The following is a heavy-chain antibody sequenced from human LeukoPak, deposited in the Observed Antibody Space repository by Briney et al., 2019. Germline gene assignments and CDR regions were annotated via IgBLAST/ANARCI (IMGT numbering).Heavy chain of an antibody. CDR3: ARDSGSYYDSSGYASDAFDI. J-gene: IGHJ3*02. CDR1: GFTFSSYS. Sequence: GGSLRLSCAASGFTFSSYSMNWVRQAPGKGLEWVSSISSSSSYIYYADSVKGRFTISRDNAKNSLYLQMNSLRAEDTAVYYCARDSGSYYDSSGYASDAFDIWGQGTMVTVSS. CDR2: ISSSSSYI. D-gene: IGHD3-22*01. V-gene: IGHV3-21*01.